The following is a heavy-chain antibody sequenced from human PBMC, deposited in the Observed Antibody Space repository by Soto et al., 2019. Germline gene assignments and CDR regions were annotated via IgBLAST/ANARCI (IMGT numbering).Heavy chain of an antibody. D-gene: IGHD1-20*01. V-gene: IGHV1-18*01. CDR1: GYTFTSYG. Sequence: ASVKVSCKASGYTFTSYGISWVRQAPGQGLEWMGWISAYNGNTNYAQKLQGRVTMTTDTSTSTAYMELRSLRSDDTAVYYCARDLPRGLTFQNYFDYWGQGTLVTVSS. J-gene: IGHJ4*02. CDR2: ISAYNGNT. CDR3: ARDLPRGLTFQNYFDY.